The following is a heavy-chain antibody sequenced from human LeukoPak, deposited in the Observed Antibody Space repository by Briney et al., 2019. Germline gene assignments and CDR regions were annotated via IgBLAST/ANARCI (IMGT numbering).Heavy chain of an antibody. V-gene: IGHV3-9*01. D-gene: IGHD3-22*01. CDR1: GFTFDDYA. CDR2: ISWNSGSI. Sequence: GGSLRLSCAASGFTFDDYAMHWVRQAPGKGLEWVSGISWNSGSIGYADSVKGRFTISRDNSKNALYLHMNSLRAEDTAVYYCAKVLDYYGDFDYWGQGTLVTVSS. CDR3: AKVLDYYGDFDY. J-gene: IGHJ4*02.